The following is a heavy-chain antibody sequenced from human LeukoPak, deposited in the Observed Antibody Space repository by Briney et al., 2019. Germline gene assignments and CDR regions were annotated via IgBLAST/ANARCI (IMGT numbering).Heavy chain of an antibody. CDR1: GFTVSHTY. CDR2: IYSGGRT. D-gene: IGHD6-19*01. J-gene: IGHJ5*01. CDR3: ARDGKSSGWFGWFDS. V-gene: IGHV3-53*01. Sequence: GGSLRLSCAASGFTVSHTYVSWVRQAPGKGLEWVSVIYSGGRTYYGDSVKGRFTMSRDDSKNTLYLQMNSLRAEDTAVYYCARDGKSSGWFGWFDSWGQGTLVTVSS.